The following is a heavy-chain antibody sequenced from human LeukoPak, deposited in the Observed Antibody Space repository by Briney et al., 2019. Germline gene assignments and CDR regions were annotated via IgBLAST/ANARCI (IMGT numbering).Heavy chain of an antibody. CDR3: ARSAPSGITMIVVPRE. Sequence: KTSETLSLTCTVSGGSNSAYYWSWIRQPPGKGLEWIGYIYYSGSTNYNPSLKSRVTISVDTSKNQFSLKLSSVTAADTAVYYCARSAPSGITMIVVPREWGQGTLVTVSS. CDR2: IYYSGST. J-gene: IGHJ4*02. V-gene: IGHV4-59*01. CDR1: GGSNSAYY. D-gene: IGHD3-22*01.